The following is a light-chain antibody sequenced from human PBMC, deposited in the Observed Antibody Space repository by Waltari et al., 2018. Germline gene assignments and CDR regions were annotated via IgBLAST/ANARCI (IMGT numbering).Light chain of an antibody. CDR3: SSYAATNNLRNV. CDR2: DVF. CDR1: AFKY. J-gene: IGLJ1*01. Sequence: QSALTQPPSASGSEGQSVTISCSGAFKYVSWYQKHPGKAPKLLIYDVFKRPSGFTYRFSGSQAGDTATLTVSWVQFEDEAVYYCSSYAATNNLRNVFGTGTRLTVL. V-gene: IGLV2-8*01.